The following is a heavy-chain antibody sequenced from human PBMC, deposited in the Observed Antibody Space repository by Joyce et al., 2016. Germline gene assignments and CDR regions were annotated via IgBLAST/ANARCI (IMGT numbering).Heavy chain of an antibody. J-gene: IGHJ6*03. V-gene: IGHV1-69*01. D-gene: IGHD6-25*01. Sequence: QVQLVQSGAEVKKPGSSVKVSCKASGGTFSSYAISWVRQAPGQGLEWLGGIIPIFDTANYAQKFQGRVTITADESTSTAYMELSSLRSEDTAVYYCASGPWWQRLARPVRRYYYYMDVWGKGTTVTVSS. CDR3: ASGPWWQRLARPVRRYYYYMDV. CDR2: IIPIFDTA. CDR1: GGTFSSYA.